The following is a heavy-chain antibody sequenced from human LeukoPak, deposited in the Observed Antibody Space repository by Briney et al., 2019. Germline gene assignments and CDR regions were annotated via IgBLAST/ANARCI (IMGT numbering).Heavy chain of an antibody. CDR1: GYTFPSYG. Sequence: GASVKVSCKASGYTFPSYGIRWVRQAPAQGLEWVGWISAYNGNTNYAQKLQGRVTMTTDTSTSTGYMELRSLRSDDTAVYYWAAGKKVGAYLWYCFDLWGRGTLVTVSS. V-gene: IGHV1-18*01. CDR2: ISAYNGNT. J-gene: IGHJ2*01. CDR3: AAGKKVGAYLWYCFDL. D-gene: IGHD1-26*01.